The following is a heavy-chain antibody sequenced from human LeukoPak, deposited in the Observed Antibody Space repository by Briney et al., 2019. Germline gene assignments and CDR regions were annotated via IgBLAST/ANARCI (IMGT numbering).Heavy chain of an antibody. CDR1: GFTFSSYA. CDR2: ISGSGGST. CDR3: ASSSGWDDGIDY. J-gene: IGHJ4*02. Sequence: GGSLRLSCAASGFTFSSYAMSWVRQAPGKGLEWVSAISGSGGSTYYADSVKGRFTISRDNSKNTLYLQMNSLRAEDTAVYYCASSSGWDDGIDYWGQGTLVTVSS. V-gene: IGHV3-23*01. D-gene: IGHD6-19*01.